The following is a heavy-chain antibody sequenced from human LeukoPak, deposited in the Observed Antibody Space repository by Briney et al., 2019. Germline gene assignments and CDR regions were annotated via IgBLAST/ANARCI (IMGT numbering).Heavy chain of an antibody. Sequence: GGSLRLSCAASGFTFSSYGMHWVRQAPGKGLEWVSYISSSGSTIYYADSVKGRFTISRDNAKNSLYLQMNSLRAEDTAVYYCARPYGRRSPSFDYWGQGTLVTVSS. CDR3: ARPYGRRSPSFDY. CDR2: ISSSGSTI. J-gene: IGHJ4*02. D-gene: IGHD4-17*01. CDR1: GFTFSSYG. V-gene: IGHV3-48*04.